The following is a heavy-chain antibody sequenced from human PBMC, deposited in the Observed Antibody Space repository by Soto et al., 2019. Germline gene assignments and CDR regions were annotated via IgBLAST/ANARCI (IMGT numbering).Heavy chain of an antibody. V-gene: IGHV4-31*03. J-gene: IGHJ6*02. D-gene: IGHD3-16*01. CDR2: IYYSGST. CDR1: GGSISSGGYY. Sequence: QVQLQESGPGLVKPSQTLSLTCTVSGGSISSGGYYWSWIRQHPGKGLEWIGYIYYSGSTYYNPSLKSRVTISVDTSKNQFSLKLSSVTAADKAVYYGARLGTVDYYYYGMDVWGQGTTVTVAS. CDR3: ARLGTVDYYYYGMDV.